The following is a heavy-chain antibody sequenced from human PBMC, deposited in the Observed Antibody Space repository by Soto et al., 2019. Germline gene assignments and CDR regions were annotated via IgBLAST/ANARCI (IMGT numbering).Heavy chain of an antibody. D-gene: IGHD4-17*01. CDR2: INPSGGST. CDR1: GYTFTSYY. Sequence: QVQLVQSGAEVKKPGASVKDSCKASGYTFTSYYMHWVRQAPGQGLEWMGIINPSGGSTSYAQKFQGRVTIPRDTSTSTVYMELGSLSSEDTAVYYCARDPAYGGKGGAYWYFDLWGRGTLVTVSS. J-gene: IGHJ2*01. CDR3: ARDPAYGGKGGAYWYFDL. V-gene: IGHV1-46*01.